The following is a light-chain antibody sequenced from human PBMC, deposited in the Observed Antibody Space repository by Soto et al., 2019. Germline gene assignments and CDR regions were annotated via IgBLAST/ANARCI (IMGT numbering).Light chain of an antibody. J-gene: IGKJ1*01. CDR2: WAS. V-gene: IGKV4-1*01. CDR3: QQYYGTSWT. CDR1: QSVLTSSNNKNY. Sequence: DIVMTQSPDSLAVSLGERATINCRSSQSVLTSSNNKNYLAWYQQKPGQRPKLLISWASTRESGVPDRFSGSGSGTDLTLTISSLQAEDVAVYYCQQYYGTSWTFGQGTKVEIK.